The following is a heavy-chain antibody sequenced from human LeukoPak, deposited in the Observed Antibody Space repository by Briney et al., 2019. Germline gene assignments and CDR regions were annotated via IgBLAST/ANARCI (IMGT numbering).Heavy chain of an antibody. Sequence: EASVKVSCKASGYTFTSYGISWVRQAPGQGLEWMGWISAYNGNTNYAQKLQGRVTMTTDTSTSTAYMELRSLRSDDTAVYYCARGSPDIVVVVAAPWYLDYWGQGTLVTVSS. J-gene: IGHJ4*02. V-gene: IGHV1-18*01. CDR1: GYTFTSYG. D-gene: IGHD2-15*01. CDR3: ARGSPDIVVVVAAPWYLDY. CDR2: ISAYNGNT.